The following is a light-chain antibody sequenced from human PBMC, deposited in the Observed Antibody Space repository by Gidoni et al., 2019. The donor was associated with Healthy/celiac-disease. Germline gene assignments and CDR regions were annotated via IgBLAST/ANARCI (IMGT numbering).Light chain of an antibody. CDR3: QAWDSSTEV. V-gene: IGLV3-1*01. CDR2: QDS. J-gene: IGLJ2*01. Sequence: SELTQPPSVSVSPGQTASITCSGDKLGDKYACWYQQKPGQSPVLVIYQDSKRPSGIPERFSGSNSGNTATLTISGTQAMDEADYYCQAWDSSTEVFGGGTKLTVL. CDR1: KLGDKY.